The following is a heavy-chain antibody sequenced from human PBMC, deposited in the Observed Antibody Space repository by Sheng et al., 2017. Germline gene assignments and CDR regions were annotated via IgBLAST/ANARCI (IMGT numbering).Heavy chain of an antibody. CDR2: ISSNGGST. CDR1: GFTFSSYA. J-gene: IGHJ2*01. V-gene: IGHV3-64*02. CDR3: ARGYSSGWRNLYFDL. D-gene: IGHD6-19*01. Sequence: PASGFTFSSYAMHWVRQAPGKGLEYVSAISSNGGSTYYADSVKGRFTISRDNSKNTLYLQMGSLRAEDMAVYYCARGYSSGWRNLYFDLWGRGTLVTVSS.